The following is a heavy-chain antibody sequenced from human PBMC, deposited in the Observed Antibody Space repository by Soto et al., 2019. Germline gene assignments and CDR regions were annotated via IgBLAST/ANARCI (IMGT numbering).Heavy chain of an antibody. CDR3: ARDKAGSVTESGWFDP. J-gene: IGHJ5*02. V-gene: IGHV3-33*01. CDR2: IWYDGSNK. Sequence: GGSLRLSCAASGFTFSSYGMHWVRQAPGKGLEWVAVIWYDGSNKYYADSVKGRFTISRDNSKNTLYLQMNSLRAEDTAVYYCARDKAGSVTESGWFDPWGQGTLVTVSS. CDR1: GFTFSSYG. D-gene: IGHD4-4*01.